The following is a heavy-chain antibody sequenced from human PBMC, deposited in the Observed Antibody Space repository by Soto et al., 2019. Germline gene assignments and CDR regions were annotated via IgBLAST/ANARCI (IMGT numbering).Heavy chain of an antibody. CDR3: AKGHAAGTGTGH. CDR2: TSYDGSSK. D-gene: IGHD6-19*01. J-gene: IGHJ1*01. V-gene: IGHV3-30*18. CDR1: GFTFSRFG. Sequence: QVQLVESGGGVVQPGRSLRLSCAASGFTFSRFGMHWVRQAPGKGLEWVAMTSYDGSSKYYADSVKGRFTISRDNSKNTLHLQMNNRRAEDTAVYYCAKGHAAGTGTGHWGQGTLVTVSS.